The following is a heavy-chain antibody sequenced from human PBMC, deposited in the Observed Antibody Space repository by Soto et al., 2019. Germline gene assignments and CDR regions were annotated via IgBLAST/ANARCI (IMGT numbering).Heavy chain of an antibody. Sequence: SVSNAWMNWVRQAPGKGLEWVGRIKSKTDGGTTDYAAPVKGRFTISRDDSKNTLYLQMNSLKTEDTAVYYCTTEGWNDGYNCFDPSGQGTLVTVSS. V-gene: IGHV3-15*07. CDR2: IKSKTDGGTT. J-gene: IGHJ5*02. CDR3: TTEGWNDGYNCFDP. D-gene: IGHD1-1*01. CDR1: SVSNAW.